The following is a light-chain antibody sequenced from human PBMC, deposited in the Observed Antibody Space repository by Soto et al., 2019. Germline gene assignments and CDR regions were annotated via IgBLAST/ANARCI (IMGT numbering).Light chain of an antibody. CDR1: SSDVGGYDY. CDR3: SSYTSSNTPYV. J-gene: IGLJ1*01. CDR2: EVT. Sequence: QSVLTQPPSASGSPGQSVTISCTGTSSDVGGYDYVSWYQQHPGKAPKLMIYEVTIRPSGVSDRFSGSKSGNTASLTVSGLQAEDEADYYCSSYTSSNTPYVFGTGTEVTVL. V-gene: IGLV2-8*01.